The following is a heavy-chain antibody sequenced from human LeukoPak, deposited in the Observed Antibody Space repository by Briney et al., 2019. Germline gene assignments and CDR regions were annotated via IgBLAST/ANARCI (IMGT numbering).Heavy chain of an antibody. CDR3: AKDPLNYGSGTYFDY. Sequence: GGALRLSCAASGFTFSSYGMYWVRQAPGKGLGWVAVISYDGSNKYYADSVKGRFTISRDNSKNTLYLQMNSLRAEDTAVYYCAKDPLNYGSGTYFDYWGQGTLVTVSS. D-gene: IGHD3-10*01. CDR1: GFTFSSYG. V-gene: IGHV3-30*18. CDR2: ISYDGSNK. J-gene: IGHJ4*02.